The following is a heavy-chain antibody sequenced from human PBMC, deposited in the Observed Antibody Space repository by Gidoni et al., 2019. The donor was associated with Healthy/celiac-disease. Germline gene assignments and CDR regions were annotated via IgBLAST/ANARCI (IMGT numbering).Heavy chain of an antibody. Sequence: QVQLVQSGAEVKKPGSSVKVSCKASGGTFSSYAISWVRQAPGQGLEWMGRIIPILGIANYAQKFQGRVTITADKSTSTAYMELSSLRSEDTAVYYCARVLTEMATIEFDYWGQGTLVTVSS. D-gene: IGHD5-12*01. J-gene: IGHJ4*02. V-gene: IGHV1-69*04. CDR3: ARVLTEMATIEFDY. CDR2: IIPILGIA. CDR1: GGTFSSYA.